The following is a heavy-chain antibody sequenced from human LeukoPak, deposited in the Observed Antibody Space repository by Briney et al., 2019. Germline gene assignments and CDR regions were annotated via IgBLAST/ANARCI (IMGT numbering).Heavy chain of an antibody. J-gene: IGHJ5*02. CDR3: ARGASRLSP. CDR1: GGSISSGGYS. Sequence: SETLSLTCAVSGGSISSGGYSWSWIRQPPGKGLEWIGYIYYSGSTNYNPSLKSRVTISVDTSKNQFSLKLSSVTAADTAVYYCARGASRLSPWGQGTLVTVSS. CDR2: IYYSGST. D-gene: IGHD2-2*01. V-gene: IGHV4-61*08.